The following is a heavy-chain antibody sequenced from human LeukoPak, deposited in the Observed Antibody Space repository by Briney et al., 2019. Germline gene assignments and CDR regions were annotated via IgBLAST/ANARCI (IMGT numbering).Heavy chain of an antibody. V-gene: IGHV3-30*03. CDR3: ARDSSPWYYYDRSGSNGFDP. D-gene: IGHD3-22*01. J-gene: IGHJ5*02. CDR2: IAYDGGNK. Sequence: PGGSLRLSCAASGFTFSNYAMTWVRQAPGKGLEWVAVIAYDGGNKYYADSVKGRFTISRDNSKNTLFLQMNSLRAEDTAVYYCARDSSPWYYYDRSGSNGFDPWGQGTLVTVSS. CDR1: GFTFSNYA.